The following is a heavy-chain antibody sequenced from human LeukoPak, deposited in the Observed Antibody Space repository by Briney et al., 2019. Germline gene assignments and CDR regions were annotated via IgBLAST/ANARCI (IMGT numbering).Heavy chain of an antibody. J-gene: IGHJ4*02. CDR1: GYTSTSHF. CDR2: INPSGGST. V-gene: IGHV1-46*01. D-gene: IGHD3-10*01. Sequence: ASVTVSCKASGYTSTSHFMHWVRQAPGRGLEWMGIINPSGGSTSYAQKFQGRVTLTMDTSTSTVYMELSSLRSEDTALYYCAIPYYYDSGSYSDYWGQGTLVTVSS. CDR3: AIPYYYDSGSYSDY.